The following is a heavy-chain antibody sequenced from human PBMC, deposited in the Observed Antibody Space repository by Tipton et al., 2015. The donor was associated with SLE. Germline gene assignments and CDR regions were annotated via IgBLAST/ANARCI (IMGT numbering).Heavy chain of an antibody. CDR1: GGSFSGYY. J-gene: IGHJ3*02. V-gene: IGHV4-34*09. D-gene: IGHD3-10*01. CDR2: INHSGST. Sequence: TLSLTCAVYGGSFSGYYWSWIRQPPGKGLEWIGEINHSGSTNYNPSLKSRVTISVDTSKNQFSLKLSSVTAADTAVYYCARDRTGGDAFDIWGQGTMVTVSS. CDR3: ARDRTGGDAFDI.